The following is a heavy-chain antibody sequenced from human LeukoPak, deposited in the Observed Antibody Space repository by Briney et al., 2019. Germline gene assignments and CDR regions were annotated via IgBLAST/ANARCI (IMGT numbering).Heavy chain of an antibody. CDR3: ARAEQRYYYDTSGLRLPDY. CDR2: ISSTSSYI. CDR1: GFTFSSCS. Sequence: GGSLRLSCAASGFTFSSCSMNWVRQAPGKGLEWVSSISSTSSYISYTDSVKDRFTISRDNAKNSLYLQMNSLRAEDTAVYYCARAEQRYYYDTSGLRLPDYWGQGTLVTVSS. D-gene: IGHD3-22*01. V-gene: IGHV3-21*01. J-gene: IGHJ4*02.